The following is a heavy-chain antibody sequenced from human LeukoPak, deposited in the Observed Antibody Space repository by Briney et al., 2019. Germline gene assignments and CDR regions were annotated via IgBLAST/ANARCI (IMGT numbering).Heavy chain of an antibody. J-gene: IGHJ4*02. CDR1: GFTFSTYG. V-gene: IGHV3-30*02. Sequence: PGGSLRLSCAASGFTFSTYGIHWVRQAPGKGLEWVAFIRSDGSNEYYADSVKGRFTISRDNSKNTLYLQMNSLRADDTAVYYCAKRSGGPSPFDYWGQGALVTVSS. CDR3: AKRSGGPSPFDY. CDR2: IRSDGSNE. D-gene: IGHD3-3*01.